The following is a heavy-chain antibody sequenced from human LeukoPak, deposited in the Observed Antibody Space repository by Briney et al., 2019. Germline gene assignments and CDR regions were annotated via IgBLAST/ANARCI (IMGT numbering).Heavy chain of an antibody. D-gene: IGHD3-22*01. CDR3: AKTYYYDSSGYYGAY. V-gene: IGHV1-69*13. CDR1: GGTFSSYA. Sequence: SVKVSCKASGGTFSSYAISWVRQAPGQGLERMGGIIPIFGTANYAQKFQGRVTITADESTSTAYMELSSLRSEDTAVYYCAKTYYYDSSGYYGAYWGQGTLVTVSS. J-gene: IGHJ4*02. CDR2: IIPIFGTA.